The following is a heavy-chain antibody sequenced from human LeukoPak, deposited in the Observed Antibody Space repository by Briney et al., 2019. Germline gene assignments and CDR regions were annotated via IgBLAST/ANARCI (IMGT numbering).Heavy chain of an antibody. CDR2: VFRSGST. D-gene: IGHD5-24*01. Sequence: SETLSLTCTVSGGSISSGSYYWTWIRQPAGKGLEWIGHVFRSGSTDYNPSLKSRVTISVDTSKNQFSLKLTSVTAADTAVYYCARGGNGYNYGGYYFDYWGQGTLVTVSS. J-gene: IGHJ4*02. CDR1: GGSISSGSYY. V-gene: IGHV4-61*09. CDR3: ARGGNGYNYGGYYFDY.